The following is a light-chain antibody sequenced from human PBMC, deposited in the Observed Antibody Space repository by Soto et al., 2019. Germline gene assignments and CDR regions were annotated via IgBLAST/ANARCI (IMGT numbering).Light chain of an antibody. CDR2: ANI. J-gene: IGLJ3*02. Sequence: QSVLTQPPSVSGAPGQRVSISCTESNTNIGAGYDVNWYQQLPGTAPKLLIYANINRPSGVPDRFSGSKSGASAFLVITGLQAEDEADYYCQSYDSSLSAWKVFGGGTKLTVL. CDR3: QSYDSSLSAWKV. CDR1: NTNIGAGYD. V-gene: IGLV1-40*01.